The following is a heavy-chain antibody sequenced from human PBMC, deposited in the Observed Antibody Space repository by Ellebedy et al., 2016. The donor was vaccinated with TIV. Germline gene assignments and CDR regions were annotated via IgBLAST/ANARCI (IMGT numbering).Heavy chain of an antibody. Sequence: GESLKISXAASGFTFSSYGMHWVRQAPGKGLEWVAVISYDGSNKYYADSVKGRFTISRDNSKNTLYLQMNSLRAEDTAVYYCAKDAGGWSDWGQGTLVTVSS. D-gene: IGHD6-19*01. CDR2: ISYDGSNK. V-gene: IGHV3-30*18. J-gene: IGHJ4*02. CDR3: AKDAGGWSD. CDR1: GFTFSSYG.